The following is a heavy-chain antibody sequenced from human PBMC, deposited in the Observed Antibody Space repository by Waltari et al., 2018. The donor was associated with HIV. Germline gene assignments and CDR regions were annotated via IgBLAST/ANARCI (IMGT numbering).Heavy chain of an antibody. D-gene: IGHD3-10*01. Sequence: EVRLLQSGGGLVQHGGSLRLSCAAFGFTFSTYDMHWVRQRTGKGLEWVSTIYTTGDSFYPASVKGRFTISRENAKNSLYLQMNRLGVEDTAVYYCTRVKSGQMHYGMDVWGQGTTVTVSS. CDR3: TRVKSGQMHYGMDV. J-gene: IGHJ6*02. CDR2: IYTTGDS. CDR1: GFTFSTYD. V-gene: IGHV3-13*01.